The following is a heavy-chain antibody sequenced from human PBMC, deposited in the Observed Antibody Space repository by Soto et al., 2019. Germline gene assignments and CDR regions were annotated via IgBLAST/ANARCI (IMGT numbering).Heavy chain of an antibody. CDR1: GFTLSGYV. Sequence: EVQLAESGGGLAQPGGSLRLSCAASGFTLSGYVMDWVRQAPGKVLEYVSGISSNGVGTYYANSVQGRFTISRDNSKNTVYLQMGSLRPEDMAVYYCARRARPDFYYMDVWGKGTTVTVSS. V-gene: IGHV3-64*01. D-gene: IGHD6-6*01. CDR2: ISSNGVGT. J-gene: IGHJ6*03. CDR3: ARRARPDFYYMDV.